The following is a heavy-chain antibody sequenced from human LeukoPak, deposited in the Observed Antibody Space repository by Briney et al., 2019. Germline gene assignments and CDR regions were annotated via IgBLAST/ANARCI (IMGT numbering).Heavy chain of an antibody. V-gene: IGHV1-46*01. Sequence: ASVKVSCKASGYTFTSYYMHWVRQAPGQGLEWMGIINPSGGSTSYAQKFQGRVTMTRDTYTSTVYMELSSLRSEDTAVYYCARRYSSSWYRDAFDIWGQGTMVTVSS. J-gene: IGHJ3*02. CDR1: GYTFTSYY. D-gene: IGHD6-13*01. CDR2: INPSGGST. CDR3: ARRYSSSWYRDAFDI.